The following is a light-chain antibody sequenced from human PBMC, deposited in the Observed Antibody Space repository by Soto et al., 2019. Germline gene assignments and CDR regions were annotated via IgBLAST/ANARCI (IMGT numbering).Light chain of an antibody. Sequence: DFKMTQSPSSLSASVGDRVTITCRASQAIRNDLGWYQQKPGKAPRRLIFSASTLDSGVPSRFSGGGFGTEFTLTISSLQPEDFATYYCLHHYNYPLTLGGGTKVEIK. CDR1: QAIRND. CDR3: LHHYNYPLT. CDR2: SAS. J-gene: IGKJ4*01. V-gene: IGKV1-17*01.